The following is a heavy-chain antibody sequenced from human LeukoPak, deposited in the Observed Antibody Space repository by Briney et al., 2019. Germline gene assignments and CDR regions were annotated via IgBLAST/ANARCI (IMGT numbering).Heavy chain of an antibody. CDR3: AKDDAVGGGYLDY. D-gene: IGHD2-2*01. J-gene: IGHJ4*02. CDR2: ISGSGAGT. Sequence: GGTLRLSCAASGFTFSSFAMSWVRQAPGIGLAWISFISGSGAGTYYADSVKGRFSISRDNSKNTLYLQINSLTAEDTAIYYCAKDDAVGGGYLDYWGQGTLVTVSS. V-gene: IGHV3-23*01. CDR1: GFTFSSFA.